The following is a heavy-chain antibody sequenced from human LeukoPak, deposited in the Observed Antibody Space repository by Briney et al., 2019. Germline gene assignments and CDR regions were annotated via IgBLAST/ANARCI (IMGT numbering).Heavy chain of an antibody. CDR3: ARDLGVGWGVRYYYGMDV. V-gene: IGHV3-30-3*01. CDR1: GFTFSSYA. J-gene: IGHJ6*02. CDR2: ISYDGSNK. Sequence: PGGSLRLSCAASGFTFSSYAMHWVRQAPGKGLEWVAVISYDGSNKYYADSVKGRFTISRDSSKNTLYLQMNSLRPEDTAVYYCARDLGVGWGVRYYYGMDVWGQGTTVTVSS. D-gene: IGHD3-16*01.